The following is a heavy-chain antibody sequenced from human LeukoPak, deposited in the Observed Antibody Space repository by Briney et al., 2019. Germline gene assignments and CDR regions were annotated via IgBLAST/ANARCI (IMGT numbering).Heavy chain of an antibody. CDR2: FYYSGST. CDR1: GGSISSSSYY. Sequence: PSETLSLTCTVSGGSISSSSYYWGWIRQPPGKGLEWIGSFYYSGSTYYNPSLKSRVTISVDTSKNQFSLKLSSVTAADTAVYYCARESGDCSSTSCYPYWGQGTLVTVSS. V-gene: IGHV4-39*02. J-gene: IGHJ4*02. D-gene: IGHD2-2*01. CDR3: ARESGDCSSTSCYPY.